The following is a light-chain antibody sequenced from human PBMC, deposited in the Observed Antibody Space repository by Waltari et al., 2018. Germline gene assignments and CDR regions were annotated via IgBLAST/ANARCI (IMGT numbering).Light chain of an antibody. Sequence: DIVMTQSPDSLPVSLGERATISCKSSQSVLYSSRNKNYLAWYQQKPGQPPELLIYWASTRESGVPDRFSGSGSGTDFTLTITSLQAEDVAVYYCQQYYSIPYTFGQGTKLEIK. J-gene: IGKJ2*01. V-gene: IGKV4-1*01. CDR1: QSVLYSSRNKNY. CDR2: WAS. CDR3: QQYYSIPYT.